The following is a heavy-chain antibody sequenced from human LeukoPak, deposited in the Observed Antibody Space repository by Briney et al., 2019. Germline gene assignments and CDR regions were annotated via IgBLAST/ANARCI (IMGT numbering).Heavy chain of an antibody. CDR3: ARDISYGSAW. CDR1: GFTFSTYS. J-gene: IGHJ4*02. D-gene: IGHD3-10*01. CDR2: ISSSSGFI. Sequence: GGSLRLSCAASGFTFSTYSMHWVRQAPGKGLEWVSSISSSSGFIYYADSVKGRFTISRDNAKNSLYLQMSSLRAEDKAVYYCARDISYGSAWWGQGTLVTVSS. V-gene: IGHV3-21*01.